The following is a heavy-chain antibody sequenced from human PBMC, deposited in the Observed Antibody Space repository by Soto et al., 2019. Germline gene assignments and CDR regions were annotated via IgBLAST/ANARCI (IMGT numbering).Heavy chain of an antibody. D-gene: IGHD3-10*01. CDR2: IYPGDSDT. V-gene: IGHV5-51*01. J-gene: IGHJ3*02. Sequence: GESLKISCKGSGYSFTSYWIGWVRQMPGKGLEWMGIIYPGDSDTRYSPSFQGQVTISADKSISTAYLHWSSLKASDTAMYYCARPLTVVRGAYDAFDIWGQGTMVTVSS. CDR3: ARPLTVVRGAYDAFDI. CDR1: GYSFTSYW.